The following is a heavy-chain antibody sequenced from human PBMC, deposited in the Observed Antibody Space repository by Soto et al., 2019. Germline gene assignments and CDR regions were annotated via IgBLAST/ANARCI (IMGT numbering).Heavy chain of an antibody. CDR3: TRLAAAGGIDC. J-gene: IGHJ4*02. D-gene: IGHD6-13*01. CDR2: VRNKGNSYET. Sequence: VGSLRLSCAASGFTFSGSAMHWGRQASGKGLEWVGRVRNKGNSYETAFAASVKGRFSISRDDSKNTVYLQMNSLTTEDTAVYYCTRLAAAGGIDCWGQGTLVTVSS. V-gene: IGHV3-73*01. CDR1: GFTFSGSA.